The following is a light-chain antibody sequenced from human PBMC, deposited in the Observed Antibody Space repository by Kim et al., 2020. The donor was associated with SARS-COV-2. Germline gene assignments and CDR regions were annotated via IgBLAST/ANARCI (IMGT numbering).Light chain of an antibody. Sequence: AAIGDRVTITCRASQTISNYLSWYQHKPGKVPKLLIYDAYSLHSGVPSRFSGSGSGTEFTLTISGFQPEDFATYYCQEGYSTSWAFGPGTKVDIK. J-gene: IGKJ1*01. CDR1: QTISNY. CDR3: QEGYSTSWA. V-gene: IGKV1-39*01. CDR2: DAY.